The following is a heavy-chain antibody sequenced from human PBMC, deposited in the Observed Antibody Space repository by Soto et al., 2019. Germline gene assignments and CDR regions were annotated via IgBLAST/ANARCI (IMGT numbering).Heavy chain of an antibody. Sequence: PGGSLRLSCAASGFTFISYAMNWVLQAPWKGLQWVSAVSGSGGTTFYADSVKGRFTISRDNSRNTLYLQMNSLRAEDTAVYYCARGYCSGGSCYWPRMDVWGQGTTVTVSS. D-gene: IGHD2-15*01. CDR1: GFTFISYA. CDR3: ARGYCSGGSCYWPRMDV. CDR2: VSGSGGTT. V-gene: IGHV3-23*01. J-gene: IGHJ6*02.